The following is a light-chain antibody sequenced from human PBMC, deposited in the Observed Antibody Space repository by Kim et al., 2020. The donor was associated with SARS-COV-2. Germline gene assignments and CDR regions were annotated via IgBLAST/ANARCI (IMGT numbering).Light chain of an antibody. CDR3: QQYNAYPLT. CDR1: LAIGEW. J-gene: IGKJ4*01. Sequence: SASVGDKITITCRASLAIGEWLAWFQQKPGEAPKSLIYAASSLQTGVSARFRGRGSGTDFNLTINGLQPEDFATYFCQQYNAYPLTFGGGTKLEI. CDR2: AAS. V-gene: IGKV1-16*01.